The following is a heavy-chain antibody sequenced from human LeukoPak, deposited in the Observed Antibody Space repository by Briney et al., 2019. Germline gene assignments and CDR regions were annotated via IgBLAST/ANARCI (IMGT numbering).Heavy chain of an antibody. CDR2: IYYSGST. J-gene: IGHJ4*02. CDR3: TRGRPYSGGYHLDY. Sequence: SETLSLTCTVSGDSTSSDRYYGGWVRQPPGKGLEWIGNIYYSGSTYYNPSLKSRVTMSVDTSKNQFFLKLNSVTAADTAVYYCTRGRPYSGGYHLDYWGQGTLVTVSA. V-gene: IGHV4-39*01. CDR1: GDSTSSDRYY. D-gene: IGHD1-26*01.